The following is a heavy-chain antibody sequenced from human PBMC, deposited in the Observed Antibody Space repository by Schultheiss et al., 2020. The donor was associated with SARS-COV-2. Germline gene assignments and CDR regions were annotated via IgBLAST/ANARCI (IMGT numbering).Heavy chain of an antibody. CDR1: GFTFSSYG. CDR3: ARDPTGYCSSTSCPGGFDY. Sequence: GGSLRLSCAASGFTFSSYGMHWVRQAPGKGLEWVSYISSSSSTIYYADSVKGRFTISRDNAKNSLYLQMNSLRAEDTAVYYCARDPTGYCSSTSCPGGFDYWGQGTLVTVSS. D-gene: IGHD2-2*01. CDR2: ISSSSSTI. V-gene: IGHV3-48*01. J-gene: IGHJ4*02.